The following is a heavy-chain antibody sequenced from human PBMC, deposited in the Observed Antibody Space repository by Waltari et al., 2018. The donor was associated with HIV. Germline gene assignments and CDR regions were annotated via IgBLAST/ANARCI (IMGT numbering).Heavy chain of an antibody. CDR1: GGSFSGYY. CDR3: ARHGNYGDYVFDP. J-gene: IGHJ5*02. D-gene: IGHD4-17*01. V-gene: IGHV4-34*01. Sequence: QVQLQQWGAGLLKPSETMSITCAVYGGSFSGYYWGWIRQPPGKGREWIGEINHSGSTNYNPSLKSRVTISVDTSKNQFSLKLSSVTAADTAVYYCARHGNYGDYVFDPWGQGTLVTVSS. CDR2: INHSGST.